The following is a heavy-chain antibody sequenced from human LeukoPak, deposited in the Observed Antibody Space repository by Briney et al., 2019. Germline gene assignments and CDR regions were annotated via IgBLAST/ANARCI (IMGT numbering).Heavy chain of an antibody. CDR1: GFTLSDYF. D-gene: IGHD2-15*01. J-gene: IGHJ4*02. CDR3: AKYSRYCSGGSCYDFDY. CDR2: ISGSGGST. V-gene: IGHV3-23*01. Sequence: PGGSLRLSCAAPGFTLSDYFMIWIRQAPGKGLEWVSAISGSGGSTYYADSVKGRFTISRDNSKNTLYLQMNSLRAEDTAVYYCAKYSRYCSGGSCYDFDYWGQGTLVTVSS.